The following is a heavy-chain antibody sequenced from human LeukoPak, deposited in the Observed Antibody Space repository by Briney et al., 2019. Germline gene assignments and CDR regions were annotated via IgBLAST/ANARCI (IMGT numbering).Heavy chain of an antibody. CDR2: VSYDGSNR. J-gene: IGHJ3*02. D-gene: IGHD2-2*02. CDR3: AKALPDVPAAISGAFDI. CDR1: GFSFISYS. Sequence: GGSLRLSCAASGFSFISYSLHWVRQAPGKGLEWVAVVSYDGSNRDYAYSVKGRFTISRDNSKNTLYLQMNSLRAEDTAMYYCAKALPDVPAAISGAFDIWGQGTMVTVSS. V-gene: IGHV3-30*04.